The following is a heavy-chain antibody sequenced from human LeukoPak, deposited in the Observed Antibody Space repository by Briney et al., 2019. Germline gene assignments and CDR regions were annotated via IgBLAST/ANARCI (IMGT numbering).Heavy chain of an antibody. CDR1: GDSVSNGNYY. Sequence: SETLSLTCTDSGDSVSNGNYYWSWLRQPPGKGLEWIGEINHSGSTNYNPSLKSRVTISVDTSKNQFSLKLSSVTAADTAVYYCASVYDSSGYYPFWGQGTLVTVSS. CDR3: ASVYDSSGYYPF. D-gene: IGHD3-22*01. V-gene: IGHV4-34*01. J-gene: IGHJ4*02. CDR2: INHSGST.